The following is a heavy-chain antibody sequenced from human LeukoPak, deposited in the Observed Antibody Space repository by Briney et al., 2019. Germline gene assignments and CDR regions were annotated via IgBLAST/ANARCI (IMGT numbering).Heavy chain of an antibody. CDR2: IYTSGST. CDR1: GGSISSYY. V-gene: IGHV4-4*07. Sequence: PSETLSLTCTVSGGSISSYYWSWIRQPAGKGLEWIGRIYTSGSTNYNPSLKSRVTISVDKSKNQFSLKLNSVTAADTAVYYCARERKMVGATEGYWGQGTLVTVSS. D-gene: IGHD1-26*01. J-gene: IGHJ4*02. CDR3: ARERKMVGATEGY.